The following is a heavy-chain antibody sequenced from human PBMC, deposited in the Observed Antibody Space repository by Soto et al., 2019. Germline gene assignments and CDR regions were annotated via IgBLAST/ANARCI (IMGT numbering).Heavy chain of an antibody. V-gene: IGHV4-34*01. CDR3: ARTPGIAAAGTGGPFDY. Sequence: SETLSLTCAVYGGSFSGYYWSWIRQPPGKGLEWIGEINHSGSTNYNPSLKSRVTISVDTSKNQFSLKLSSVTAADTAVYYCARTPGIAAAGTGGPFDYWGQGTLVTVSS. D-gene: IGHD6-13*01. CDR2: INHSGST. CDR1: GGSFSGYY. J-gene: IGHJ4*02.